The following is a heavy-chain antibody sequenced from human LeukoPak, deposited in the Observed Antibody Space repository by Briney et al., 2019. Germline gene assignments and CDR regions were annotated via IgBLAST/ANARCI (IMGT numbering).Heavy chain of an antibody. CDR1: GGSVSSGSYY. V-gene: IGHV4-61*01. CDR3: ARGRGLAARAKYFQH. Sequence: SETLSLTCTVSGGSVSSGSYYWSWIRQPPGEGLEWIGYIYYSGSTNYNPSLKSRVTISVDTSKNQFSLKLSSVTAADTAVYYCARGRGLAARAKYFQHWGQGTLVTVSS. J-gene: IGHJ1*01. D-gene: IGHD6-6*01. CDR2: IYYSGST.